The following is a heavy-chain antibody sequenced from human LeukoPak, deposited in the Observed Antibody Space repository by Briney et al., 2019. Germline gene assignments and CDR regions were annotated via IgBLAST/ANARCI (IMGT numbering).Heavy chain of an antibody. V-gene: IGHV3-30*02. D-gene: IGHD4-17*01. J-gene: IGHJ4*02. CDR2: IQYDGSDK. CDR1: IFSFSTFS. CDR3: AKGLGDYDDFLFGF. Sequence: PGGSLRLSCAASIFSFSTFSFNWVRQAPGKGLEWVAFIQYDGSDKYYADSVKGRFTVSRDNSKYTLYLHMNSLRVEDTAVYYCAKGLGDYDDFLFGFWGQGTLVTVSS.